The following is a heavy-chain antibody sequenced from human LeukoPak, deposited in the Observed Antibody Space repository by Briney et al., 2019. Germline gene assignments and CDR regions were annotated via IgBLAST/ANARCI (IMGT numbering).Heavy chain of an antibody. V-gene: IGHV3-30*18. J-gene: IGHJ4*02. CDR2: ISYDESSK. D-gene: IGHD3-16*01. Sequence: PGGSLRLSCAASGFTLSSNGIHWVRQAPGRGLEWVAVISYDESSKYYADSVKGRFTVSRDNSKNTVFLQMNSLRTEDTAVYYCAKDRLGLTAPRAYFDYWGQGTLVTVSS. CDR3: AKDRLGLTAPRAYFDY. CDR1: GFTLSSNG.